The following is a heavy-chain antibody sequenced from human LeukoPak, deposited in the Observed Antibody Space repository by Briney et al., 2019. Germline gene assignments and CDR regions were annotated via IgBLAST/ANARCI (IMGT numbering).Heavy chain of an antibody. V-gene: IGHV4-34*01. D-gene: IGHD3-10*01. CDR3: ARGRLVRGVSLYYFDY. Sequence: PSETLSLTCAVYGGSFSGYYWSWIRQPPGKGLEWIGEINHSGSTNYNPSLKSRVTISVDTSKNQFSLKLSSVTAADTAVYYCARGRLVRGVSLYYFDYWGQGTLVTVSS. CDR2: INHSGST. CDR1: GGSFSGYY. J-gene: IGHJ4*02.